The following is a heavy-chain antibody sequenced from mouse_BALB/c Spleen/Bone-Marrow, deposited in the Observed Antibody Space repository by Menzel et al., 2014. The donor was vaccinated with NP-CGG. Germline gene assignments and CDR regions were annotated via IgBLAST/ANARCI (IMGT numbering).Heavy chain of an antibody. J-gene: IGHJ3*01. CDR3: ARSGGGYDGFAY. CDR2: INPSTGYT. Sequence: VQLVESGAELAKPGASVKMSCKASGYTFXSYWMHWVKQRPGQGLEWIGYINPSTGYTEYNQKFKDKATLTADKSSSTAYMQLSSLTSEDSAVYYCARSGGGYDGFAYWGQGTLVTVSA. CDR1: GYTFXSYW. D-gene: IGHD2-2*01. V-gene: IGHV1-7*01.